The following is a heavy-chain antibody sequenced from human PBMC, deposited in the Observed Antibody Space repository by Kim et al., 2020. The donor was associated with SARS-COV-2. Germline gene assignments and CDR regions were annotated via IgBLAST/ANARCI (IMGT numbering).Heavy chain of an antibody. Sequence: NYNPSLKGLFTLSVEPSKNQFSLKLSSVAAADTAVYHCAREDSVAATLDYWGQGTLVTVSS. D-gene: IGHD6-19*01. CDR3: AREDSVAATLDY. V-gene: IGHV4-59*01. J-gene: IGHJ4*02.